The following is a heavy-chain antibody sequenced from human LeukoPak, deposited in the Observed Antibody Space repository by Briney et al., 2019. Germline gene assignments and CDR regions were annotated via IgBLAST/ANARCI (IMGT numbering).Heavy chain of an antibody. D-gene: IGHD2-15*01. CDR2: IIPIFGTA. J-gene: IGHJ3*02. CDR3: ARDIRPKDNVGVVAATPVDLAFDI. Sequence: ASVKVSCKASGGTFSSYAISWVRQAPGQGLEWMGGIIPIFGTANYAQKFQGRVTITADESTSTAYMELSSLRSEDTARYYCARDIRPKDNVGVVAATPVDLAFDIWGQGTMGTVSS. CDR1: GGTFSSYA. V-gene: IGHV1-69*13.